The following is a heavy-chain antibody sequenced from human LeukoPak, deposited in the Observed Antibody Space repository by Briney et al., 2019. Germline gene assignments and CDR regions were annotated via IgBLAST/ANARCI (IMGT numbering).Heavy chain of an antibody. V-gene: IGHV1-18*01. J-gene: IGHJ4*02. CDR2: ISTYNGNT. CDR1: GYTFTSYG. D-gene: IGHD5-18*01. Sequence: ASVKVSCKASGYTFTSYGISWVRQAPGQGLEWMGWISTYNGNTNYAQKFQGRVTMTTDTSTSTAYMELRSLRPDDTAVYYCAREKYSYGFDYWGQGTLVTVSS. CDR3: AREKYSYGFDY.